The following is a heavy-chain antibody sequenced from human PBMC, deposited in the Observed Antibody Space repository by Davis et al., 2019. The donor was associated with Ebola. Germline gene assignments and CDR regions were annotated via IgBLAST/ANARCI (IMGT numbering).Heavy chain of an antibody. D-gene: IGHD4-11*01. CDR3: ARGMTTEYYYYYYMDV. CDR1: GFSLSTSGMC. V-gene: IGHV2-70*01. Sequence: SGPTLVKPTQTLTLTCTFSGFSLSTSGMCVSWIRQPPGKALEWLALIDWDDDRYYSTSLKTRLTISKDTSKNQVVLTMTNMDPVDTATYYCARGMTTEYYYYYYMDVWGKGTTVTVSS. J-gene: IGHJ6*03. CDR2: IDWDDDR.